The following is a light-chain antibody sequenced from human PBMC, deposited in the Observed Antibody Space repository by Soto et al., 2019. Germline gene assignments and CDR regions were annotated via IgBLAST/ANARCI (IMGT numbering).Light chain of an antibody. V-gene: IGKV3-11*01. CDR2: DSS. J-gene: IGKJ4*01. CDR1: QSVGSS. Sequence: EIVLTQSPATLSLSPGERATLSCRTSQSVGSSLAWYQQKPGQPPGLLIYDSSNRATGIPGRFSGSGSGTDFTLTISSLEPADFAVYYCQQRSLLFTFGGGTKVDIK. CDR3: QQRSLLFT.